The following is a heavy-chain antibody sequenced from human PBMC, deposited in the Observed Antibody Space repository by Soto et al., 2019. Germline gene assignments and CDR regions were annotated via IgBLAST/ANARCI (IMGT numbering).Heavy chain of an antibody. J-gene: IGHJ4*02. V-gene: IGHV4-30-2*01. CDR2: IYHSGST. CDR3: ARVLGRLRYFDWLLWGYYFDY. Sequence: PSETLSLTCAVSGGSISSGGYSWSWIRQPPGKGLEWIGYIYHSGSTYYNPSLKSRVTISVDRSKNQFSLKLSSVTAADTAVYYCARVLGRLRYFDWLLWGYYFDYWGQGTLVTVSS. D-gene: IGHD3-9*01. CDR1: GGSISSGGYS.